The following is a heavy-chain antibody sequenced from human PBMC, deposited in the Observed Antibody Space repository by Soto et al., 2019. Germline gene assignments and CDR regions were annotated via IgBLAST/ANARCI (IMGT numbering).Heavy chain of an antibody. V-gene: IGHV3-30-3*01. CDR1: GFTFSSYA. CDR3: ARERQPTIFGVVTNYYYGMDV. D-gene: IGHD3-3*01. Sequence: GGSLRLSCAASGFTFSSYAMHWVRQAPGKGLEWVAVISYDGSNKYYADSVKGRFTISRDNSKNTLYLQMNSLRAEDTAVYYCARERQPTIFGVVTNYYYGMDVWGQGTTVTVSS. CDR2: ISYDGSNK. J-gene: IGHJ6*02.